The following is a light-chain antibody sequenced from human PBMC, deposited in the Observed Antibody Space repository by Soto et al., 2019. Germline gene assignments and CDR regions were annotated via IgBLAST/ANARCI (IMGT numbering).Light chain of an antibody. CDR1: QGISSY. J-gene: IGKJ4*01. CDR2: TAS. V-gene: IGKV1-39*01. Sequence: IQRTHVPSALSPSVGDTCSSPCRSSQGISSYLTWYQQKPGKAPKLLIFTASTLQSGVPSRFSGSGSGTDFTLTISSLQPEDFATYYCQQSYTTPLGFGGGTKVDI. CDR3: QQSYTTPLG.